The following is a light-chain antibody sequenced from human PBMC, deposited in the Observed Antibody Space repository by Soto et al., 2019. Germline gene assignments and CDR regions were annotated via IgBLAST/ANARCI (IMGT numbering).Light chain of an antibody. J-gene: IGKJ5*01. CDR2: GAS. Sequence: EIVLPLSTNTLSLSPGERSTLSCMASQSVSSYLAWCQQKPGQAPRLLIYGASSRATGIPDRFSGTGSETDFALTINRLEPEDFAVYYCQQYEYSPITFGQGTRLEIK. CDR3: QQYEYSPIT. V-gene: IGKV3-20*01. CDR1: QSVSSY.